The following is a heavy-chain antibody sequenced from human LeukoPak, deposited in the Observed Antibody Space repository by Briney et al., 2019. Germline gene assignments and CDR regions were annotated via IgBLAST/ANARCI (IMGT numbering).Heavy chain of an antibody. J-gene: IGHJ4*02. V-gene: IGHV3-33*01. CDR1: GFTFSSYG. Sequence: GGSLRLSSAASGFTFSSYGMHWVRQAPGKGLEWVAVIWYDGSNKYYADSVKGRFTISRDNSKSTLYLQMNSLRAEDTAVYYCAREACSSTSCYNYFDYWGQGTLVTVSS. CDR2: IWYDGSNK. CDR3: AREACSSTSCYNYFDY. D-gene: IGHD2-2*02.